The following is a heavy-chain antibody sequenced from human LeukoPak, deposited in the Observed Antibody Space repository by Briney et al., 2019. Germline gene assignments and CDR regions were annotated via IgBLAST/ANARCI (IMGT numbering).Heavy chain of an antibody. CDR2: INHSGST. V-gene: IGHV4-34*01. CDR3: ARGRRYQWLQPLLDV. Sequence: PSETLSLTCAVYGGSFSGYYWSWIRQPPGKGLEWIGEINHSGSTNYNPSLKSRVTISVDTSKNQFSLKLSSVTAADTAVYYCARGRRYQWLQPLLDVWGKGTTVTVSS. J-gene: IGHJ6*04. CDR1: GGSFSGYY. D-gene: IGHD5-24*01.